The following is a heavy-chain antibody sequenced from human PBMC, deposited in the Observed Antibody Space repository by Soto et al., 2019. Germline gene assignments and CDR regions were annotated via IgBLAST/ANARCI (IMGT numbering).Heavy chain of an antibody. CDR1: GGTFSSYA. J-gene: IGHJ4*02. CDR3: VRVVAIPGYPDN. D-gene: IGHD5-12*01. V-gene: IGHV1-69*11. CDR2: IVSIVDTS. Sequence: QVQLVQSGAEVRQPASSVKVSCKTSGGTFSSYAISWVRQAPGQGLEWMGWIVSIVDTSTYAQKFQGRVTITADESTSTVYMELSSLRSDDTAVYYCVRVVAIPGYPDNWGQGTLVTVSS.